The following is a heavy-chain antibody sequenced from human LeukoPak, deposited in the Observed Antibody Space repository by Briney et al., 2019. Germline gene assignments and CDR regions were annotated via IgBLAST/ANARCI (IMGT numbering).Heavy chain of an antibody. CDR1: GYSISSGYY. CDR3: AREGLSPYYGMDV. V-gene: IGHV4-4*07. J-gene: IGHJ6*02. CDR2: IYTSGST. Sequence: SETLSLTCAVSGYSISSGYYWGWIRQPAGKGLEWIGRIYTSGSTNYNPSLKSRVTMSVDTSRNQFSLKLSSVTAADTAVYYCAREGLSPYYGMDVWGQGTTVTVSS.